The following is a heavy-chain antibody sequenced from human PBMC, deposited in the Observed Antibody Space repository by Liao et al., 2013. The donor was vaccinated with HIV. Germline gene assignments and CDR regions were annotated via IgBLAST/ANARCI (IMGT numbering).Heavy chain of an antibody. Sequence: QVQLQESGPGLVKPSQTLSLTCTVSGGSISSGSYYWGWIRQPPGKGLEWIGNLYYSGSTYYNPSLKSRVTISIDTSKNQFSLKLSSVTAVDTAVYYCARVGGTRNWFFDLWGRGTLVTVSS. CDR1: GGSISSGSYY. CDR2: LYYSGST. CDR3: ARVGGTRNWFFDL. D-gene: IGHD3-16*01. V-gene: IGHV4-39*07. J-gene: IGHJ2*01.